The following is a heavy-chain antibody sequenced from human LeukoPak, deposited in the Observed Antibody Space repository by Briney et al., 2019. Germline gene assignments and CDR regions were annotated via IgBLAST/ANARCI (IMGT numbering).Heavy chain of an antibody. CDR2: IISSSVYI. Sequence: PGGSLRLSCAASGFTFSSYSMNWVRQAPGKGLEWVSCIISSSVYISYADSVKGRFTISRDNAMNSLYLQMNSLRAEDTAVYYCARDWGGYCSSTSCYSHMDVWGKGTTVTVSS. CDR1: GFTFSSYS. J-gene: IGHJ6*03. D-gene: IGHD2-2*01. V-gene: IGHV3-21*01. CDR3: ARDWGGYCSSTSCYSHMDV.